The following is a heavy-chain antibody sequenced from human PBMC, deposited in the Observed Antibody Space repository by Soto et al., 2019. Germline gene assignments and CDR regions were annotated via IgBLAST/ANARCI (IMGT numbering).Heavy chain of an antibody. J-gene: IGHJ4*02. Sequence: GASVKVSCKASGYTFTTYAVHWVRQAPGQRLEWMGWITAGNHNTAYSQKFRGRITITGDASASAAYMELSSLRSDDTAMYYCARGVVGSWTGGFFDYWGQGTPVTVSS. CDR2: ITAGNHNT. CDR3: ARGVVGSWTGGFFDY. D-gene: IGHD1-1*01. CDR1: GYTFTTYA. V-gene: IGHV1-3*01.